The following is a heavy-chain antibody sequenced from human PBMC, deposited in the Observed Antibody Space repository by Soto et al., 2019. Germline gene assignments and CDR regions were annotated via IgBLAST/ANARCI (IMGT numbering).Heavy chain of an antibody. D-gene: IGHD5-12*01. V-gene: IGHV3-23*01. CDR1: GFTFSNYV. CDR2: ISASGGST. CDR3: AKGPLGCGNALAY. J-gene: IGHJ4*02. Sequence: EVQLLDSGGGLVQPGGSLRLSCAASGFTFSNYVMNWVRQAPGKGLDWVSAISASGGSTYYADSVKGRFTISRDNSKNTLYLQMSSLRAEDTAVYYWAKGPLGCGNALAYWGQGTLGTVSS.